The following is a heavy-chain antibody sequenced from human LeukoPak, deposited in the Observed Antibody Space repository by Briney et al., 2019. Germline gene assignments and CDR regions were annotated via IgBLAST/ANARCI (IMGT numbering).Heavy chain of an antibody. J-gene: IGHJ5*02. CDR3: ARDLGSGYDLAA. CDR1: GGTFSSYA. D-gene: IGHD5-12*01. V-gene: IGHV1-69*04. CDR2: IIPILGIA. Sequence: SVKVSCKASGGTFSSYAISWVRQAPGQGLEWMGRIIPILGIANYAQKFQGRVTVTADKSTSTAYMEPSSPRSEDTAVYYCARDLGSGYDLAAWGQGTLVTVSS.